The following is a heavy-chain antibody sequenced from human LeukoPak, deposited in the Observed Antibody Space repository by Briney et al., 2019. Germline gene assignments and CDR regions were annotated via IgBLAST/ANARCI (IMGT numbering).Heavy chain of an antibody. J-gene: IGHJ2*01. D-gene: IGHD6-19*01. CDR1: GSSISSYY. CDR2: VYYSGST. Sequence: PSETLSLTCTVSGSSISSYYWSWIRQPPGKGLEWIGYVYYSGSTNYNPSLKSRVTISVDTSKNQFSLKLSSVTAADTAVYYCARTYSSDWYYWYFDLWGRGTLVTVSS. CDR3: ARTYSSDWYYWYFDL. V-gene: IGHV4-59*01.